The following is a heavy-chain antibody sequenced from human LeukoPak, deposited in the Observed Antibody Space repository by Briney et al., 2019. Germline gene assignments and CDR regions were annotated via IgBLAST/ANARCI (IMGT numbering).Heavy chain of an antibody. J-gene: IGHJ4*02. V-gene: IGHV4-59*01. Sequence: SETLSLTCTVSGGSISSYYWSWIRQPPGKGLEWIGYIYYSGSTNYNPSLKSRVTISVDTSKNQFSLKLSSVTAADTAVYYCARNYYDSSGYSSLFDYWGQGTLVTVSS. D-gene: IGHD3-22*01. CDR1: GGSISSYY. CDR3: ARNYYDSSGYSSLFDY. CDR2: IYYSGST.